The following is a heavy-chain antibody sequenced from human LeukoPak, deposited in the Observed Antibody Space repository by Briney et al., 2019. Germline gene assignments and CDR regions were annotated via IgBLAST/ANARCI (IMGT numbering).Heavy chain of an antibody. CDR3: AKEGDGYKGYFDY. CDR1: GFTFSSYG. Sequence: PGGTLRLSCAASGFTFSSYGMSWVRQAPGKGLEWVSAISGSGGSTYYADSVKGRFTISRDNSKNTLYLQMNSLRAEDTAVYYCAKEGDGYKGYFDYWGQGTLVTVSS. J-gene: IGHJ4*02. CDR2: ISGSGGST. D-gene: IGHD5-24*01. V-gene: IGHV3-23*01.